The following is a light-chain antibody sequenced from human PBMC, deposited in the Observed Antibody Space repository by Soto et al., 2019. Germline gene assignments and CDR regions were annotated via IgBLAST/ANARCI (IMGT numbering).Light chain of an antibody. Sequence: EVVLTQSPATLSLSPGDRAALSCKASQSIHNYLAWYQQKPGQAPRLLIYGASNRATGIPARFSGSGSGTDFTLTISSLEPEDFAVYYCQQRRNWPRTFGQGTKVDIK. CDR2: GAS. CDR3: QQRRNWPRT. V-gene: IGKV3-11*01. CDR1: QSIHNY. J-gene: IGKJ1*01.